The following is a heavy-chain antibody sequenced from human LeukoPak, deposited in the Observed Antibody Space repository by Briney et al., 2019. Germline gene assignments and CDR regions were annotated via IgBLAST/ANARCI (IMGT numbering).Heavy chain of an antibody. CDR3: VKDRSLAAPNNDFFDS. Sequence: GGSLRLSCSASGFTFNRFYSHWVRQAPGKGLEFVSHISSNGATTYYADSVKGRFTISRDNSKNTLYLQMSSLRADDTAVYYCVKDRSLAAPNNDFFDSWGQGALVTVSS. V-gene: IGHV3-64D*06. J-gene: IGHJ4*02. D-gene: IGHD6-6*01. CDR2: ISSNGATT. CDR1: GFTFNRFY.